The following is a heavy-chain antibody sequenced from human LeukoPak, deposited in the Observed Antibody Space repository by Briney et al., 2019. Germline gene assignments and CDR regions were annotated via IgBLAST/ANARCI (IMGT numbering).Heavy chain of an antibody. V-gene: IGHV1-18*01. J-gene: IGHJ3*02. CDR3: ARLTGYDSSGPTWGGAFDI. Sequence: ASVKVSCKASGYTFTSYGISWVRQAPGQGLEWMGWISAYNGNTNYAQKLQGRVTMTTDTSTSTAYMELRSLRSDDTAVYYCARLTGYDSSGPTWGGAFDIWGQGTMVTVSS. D-gene: IGHD3-22*01. CDR1: GYTFTSYG. CDR2: ISAYNGNT.